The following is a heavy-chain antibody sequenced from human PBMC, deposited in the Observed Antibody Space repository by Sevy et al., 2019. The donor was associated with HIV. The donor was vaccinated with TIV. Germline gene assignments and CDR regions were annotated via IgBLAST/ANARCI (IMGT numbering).Heavy chain of an antibody. V-gene: IGHV4-34*01. CDR2: INHSGST. Sequence: GSLRLSCAVYGGSFSGYYWSWIRQPPGKGLEWIGEINHSGSTNYNPSLKSRVTISVDTSKNQFSLKLSSVIAADTAVYYCARVSVEPKDGMDVWGQGTTVTVSS. D-gene: IGHD1-1*01. CDR1: GGSFSGYY. CDR3: ARVSVEPKDGMDV. J-gene: IGHJ6*02.